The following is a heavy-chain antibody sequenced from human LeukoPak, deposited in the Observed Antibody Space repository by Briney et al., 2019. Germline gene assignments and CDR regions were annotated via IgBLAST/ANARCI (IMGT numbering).Heavy chain of an antibody. Sequence: PSETLSLTCTVSGGSISSYYWSWIRQPPGKGLGWIGYIYYSGSTNYNPSLKSRVTISVDTSKNQFSLKLSSVTAADTAVYYCARESHRREWELLRGYYFDYWGQGTLVTVSS. CDR3: ARESHRREWELLRGYYFDY. J-gene: IGHJ4*02. V-gene: IGHV4-59*12. CDR2: IYYSGST. D-gene: IGHD1-26*01. CDR1: GGSISSYY.